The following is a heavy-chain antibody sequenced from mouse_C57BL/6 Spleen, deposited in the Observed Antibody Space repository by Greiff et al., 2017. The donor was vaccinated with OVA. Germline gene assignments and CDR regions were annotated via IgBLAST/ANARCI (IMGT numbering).Heavy chain of an antibody. CDR3: ASKANWYAMDY. CDR1: GYTFTSYW. D-gene: IGHD4-1*01. CDR2: IHPNSGST. V-gene: IGHV1-64*01. Sequence: VQLQQPGAELVKPGASVQLSCKASGYTFTSYWMHWVKQRPGQGLEWIGMIHPNSGSTNYNEKFKSKATLTVDKSSSTAYMQLSSLTSEDSAVYYCASKANWYAMDYWGQGTSVTVSS. J-gene: IGHJ4*01.